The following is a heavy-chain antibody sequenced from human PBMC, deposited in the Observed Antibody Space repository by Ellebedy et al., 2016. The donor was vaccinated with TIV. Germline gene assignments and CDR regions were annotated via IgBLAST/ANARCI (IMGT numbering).Heavy chain of an antibody. CDR3: ARRGSYGDYAVQVNSWFDT. CDR2: MYKDGSDQ. D-gene: IGHD4-17*01. V-gene: IGHV3-7*01. Sequence: GGSLRLSCAASGFSFRSYWMSWVRQAPGKWLGWVANMYKDGSDQYYADSVKGRFTISRDKANKSLFLQMNSLRVDDTAVYYSARRGSYGDYAVQVNSWFDTWGQGTLVSVSS. J-gene: IGHJ5*02. CDR1: GFSFRSYW.